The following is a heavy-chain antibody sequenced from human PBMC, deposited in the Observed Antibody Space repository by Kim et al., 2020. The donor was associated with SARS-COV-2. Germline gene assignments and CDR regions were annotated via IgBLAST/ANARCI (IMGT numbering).Heavy chain of an antibody. J-gene: IGHJ4*02. CDR3: ARADLPFYYYGSGSPSIF. CDR2: INTNTGNP. V-gene: IGHV7-4-1*02. CDR1: GYTFTSYA. D-gene: IGHD3-10*01. Sequence: ASVKVSCKAYGYTFTSYAMNWVRQAPGQGLEWMGWINTNTGNPTYAQGFTGRFVFSLDTSVSTAYLQISSLKAEDTAVYYCARADLPFYYYGSGSPSIFWGQGTLVTVSS.